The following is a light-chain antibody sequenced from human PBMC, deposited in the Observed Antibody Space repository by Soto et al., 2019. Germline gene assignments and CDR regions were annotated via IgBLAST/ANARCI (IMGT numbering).Light chain of an antibody. CDR2: DVT. V-gene: IGLV2-14*03. J-gene: IGLJ2*01. CDR3: SSYITTTTLVV. CDR1: NSDVGRFNY. Sequence: QSALTQPASVSGSPGQSITISCTATNSDVGRFNYVSWYQHHPGKAPKLMIYDVTNRPSGVSNRFSGSKSANTASLTISGLQAEDEADYYCSSYITTTTLVVFGGGTKVTVL.